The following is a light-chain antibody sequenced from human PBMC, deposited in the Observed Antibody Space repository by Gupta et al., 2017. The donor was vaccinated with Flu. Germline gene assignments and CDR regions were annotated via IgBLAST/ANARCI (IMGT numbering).Light chain of an antibody. V-gene: IGLV2-14*01. J-gene: IGLJ3*02. CDR2: EVR. CDR1: SSDVGPYNY. CDR3: SSYTTSNTWV. Sequence: QSALTPPASVSGSPGPSIAISCTGTSSDVGPYNYVSWYQQPPGKAPKLMIYEVRKRPSGVSNRFSGSKSGNTASLSISGLQAEDEADYYCSSYTTSNTWVFGGGTKVTVL.